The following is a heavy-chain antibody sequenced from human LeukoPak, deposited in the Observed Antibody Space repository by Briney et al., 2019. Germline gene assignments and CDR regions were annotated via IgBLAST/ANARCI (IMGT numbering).Heavy chain of an antibody. CDR3: ARRSSGSPPYYFDY. V-gene: IGHV3-74*01. J-gene: IGHJ4*02. D-gene: IGHD1-26*01. CDR1: GFTFSSYA. CDR2: INSDGGTT. Sequence: GGSLRLSCAASGFTFSSYAMSWVRQAPGKGLVWVSRINSDGGTTNYADYVKGRFTISRDNAKSTLYLQMNSLRAEDTAVYYCARRSSGSPPYYFDYWGQGTLVTVSS.